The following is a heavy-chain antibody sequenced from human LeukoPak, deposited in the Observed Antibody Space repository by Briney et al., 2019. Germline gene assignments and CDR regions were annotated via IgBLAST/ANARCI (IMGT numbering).Heavy chain of an antibody. V-gene: IGHV3-21*01. CDR2: ISSSSSYI. J-gene: IGHJ4*02. CDR3: ASTTYCSSTSCYFGVPPLGFDY. CDR1: GFTFSSYS. Sequence: PGGSLRLSCAASGFTFSSYSMNWVRQAPGKGLEWVSSISSSSSYIYYADSVKGRFTISRDNAKNSLYLQMNSLRAEDSAVYYCASTTYCSSTSCYFGVPPLGFDYWGQGTLVTVSS. D-gene: IGHD2-2*01.